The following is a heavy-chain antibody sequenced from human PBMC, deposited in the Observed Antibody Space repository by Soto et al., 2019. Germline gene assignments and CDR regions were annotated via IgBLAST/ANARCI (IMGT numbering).Heavy chain of an antibody. V-gene: IGHV3-53*01. CDR2: IYTGTIT. Sequence: GGSLRLSCAVSGITVSSYYMSWVRQAAGKGLEWVSVIYTGTITYYADSVKGRFTIYKDNSKNTLNLEMNSLRVEDTAVYYCARIPYDNSGTIFDYWGQGTLVTVSS. CDR3: ARIPYDNSGTIFDY. CDR1: GITVSSYY. J-gene: IGHJ4*02. D-gene: IGHD3-22*01.